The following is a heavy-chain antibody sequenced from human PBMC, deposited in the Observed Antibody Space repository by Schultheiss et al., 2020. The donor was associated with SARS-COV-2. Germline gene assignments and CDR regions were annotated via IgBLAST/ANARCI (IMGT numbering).Heavy chain of an antibody. J-gene: IGHJ5*02. D-gene: IGHD6-13*01. CDR1: GFTFSDYY. Sequence: GGSLRLSCAASGFTFSDYYMSWIRQAPGKGLEWVSYISSSSSYTNYADSVKGRFTISRDNAKNSLYLQMNSLRAEDTAVYYCARYSSSWYYWFDPWGQGTLVTVSS. V-gene: IGHV3-11*06. CDR3: ARYSSSWYYWFDP. CDR2: ISSSSSYT.